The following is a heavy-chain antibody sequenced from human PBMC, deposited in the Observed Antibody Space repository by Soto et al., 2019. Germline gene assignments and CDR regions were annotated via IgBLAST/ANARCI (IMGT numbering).Heavy chain of an antibody. CDR1: GGTFSSYT. CDR3: AREGAYCSGGSCFI. CDR2: IIPILGIA. V-gene: IGHV1-69*08. J-gene: IGHJ4*02. D-gene: IGHD2-15*01. Sequence: QVQLVQSGAEVKKPGSSVKVSCKASGGTFSSYTISWVRQAPGQGLEWMGRIIPILGIANYAQKFQGRVTITADNSTSTAYMELSSLRSEDTAVYYCAREGAYCSGGSCFIGGQGTLVTVSS.